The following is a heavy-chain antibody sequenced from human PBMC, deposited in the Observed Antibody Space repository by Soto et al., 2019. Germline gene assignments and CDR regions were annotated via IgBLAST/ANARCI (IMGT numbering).Heavy chain of an antibody. CDR3: ARSNDSSGYYRSGKLHYYYYGMDG. J-gene: IGHJ6*02. CDR2: IYYSGST. Sequence: NPSETLSLTCTVSGGSISSSSYYWGWIRQPPGKGLEWIGSIYYSGSTYYNPSLKSRVTISVDTSKNQFSLKLSSVTAADTAVYYCARSNDSSGYYRSGKLHYYYYGMDGWGQGTTVTVAS. V-gene: IGHV4-39*01. CDR1: GGSISSSSYY. D-gene: IGHD3-22*01.